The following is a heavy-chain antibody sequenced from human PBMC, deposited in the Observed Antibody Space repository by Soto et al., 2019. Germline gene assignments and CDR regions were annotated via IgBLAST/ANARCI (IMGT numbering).Heavy chain of an antibody. D-gene: IGHD2-2*02. J-gene: IGHJ3*02. CDR1: GGTFSSYT. Sequence: QVQLVQSGAEVKKPGSSVKVSCKASGGTFSSYTISWVRQAPGQGLEWMGRIIPILGIANYAQKFQGRVTITADKSTSTAYMELGSLRSEDTAVYYCARALGYCSSTSCYKGGVDAFDIWGQGTMVTVSS. CDR2: IIPILGIA. CDR3: ARALGYCSSTSCYKGGVDAFDI. V-gene: IGHV1-69*02.